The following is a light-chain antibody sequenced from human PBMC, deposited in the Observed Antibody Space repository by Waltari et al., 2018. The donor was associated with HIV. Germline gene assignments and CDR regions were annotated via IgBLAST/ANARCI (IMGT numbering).Light chain of an antibody. V-gene: IGKV1-12*01. CDR2: AAS. CDR1: QDITTS. Sequence: QMTQSPSSLSASVGDRVIITCRASQDITTSLAWYQLKPGGPPRLLIFAASGFHGGVPPLFRGSGSGTVFVLTISNLQPEDSATYYCQQASSFPLSFGGGTKVEI. CDR3: QQASSFPLS. J-gene: IGKJ4*01.